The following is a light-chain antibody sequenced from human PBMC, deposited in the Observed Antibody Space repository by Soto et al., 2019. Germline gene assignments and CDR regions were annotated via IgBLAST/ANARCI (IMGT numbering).Light chain of an antibody. J-gene: IGLJ1*01. CDR1: SSDIGGYNF. V-gene: IGLV2-8*01. Sequence: QSALTQPPSASGSPGQSVTISCTGTSSDIGGYNFVSWYQHHPGKAPRLIIYEVTKRPSGVPDRFSGSKSGNTASLTVSGLQAEDEADYYCSSCAGSTNPYVFGTGTKLTVL. CDR2: EVT. CDR3: SSCAGSTNPYV.